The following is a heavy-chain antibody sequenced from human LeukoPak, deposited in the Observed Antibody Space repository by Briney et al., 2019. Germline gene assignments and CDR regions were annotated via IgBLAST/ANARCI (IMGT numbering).Heavy chain of an antibody. J-gene: IGHJ3*02. D-gene: IGHD2-2*01. CDR3: ARSYCSSATCYAVGAFEI. CDR1: GGSISSSIYY. CDR2: IYYSGST. Sequence: PSETLSLTCTVSGGSISSSIYYWGWIRQPPGKGLEWIGSIYYSGSTYYSPSLKSRVTISVDTPKNHFSLKLTSVTAADTAVYYCARSYCSSATCYAVGAFEIWGQGTMVTVSS. V-gene: IGHV4-39*01.